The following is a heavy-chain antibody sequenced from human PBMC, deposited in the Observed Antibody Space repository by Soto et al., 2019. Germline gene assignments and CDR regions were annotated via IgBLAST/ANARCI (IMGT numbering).Heavy chain of an antibody. Sequence: PSETLSLTCAVYGGSFSGYYWSWIRQPPGKGLEWIGEINHSESNNYNPSLKSRVTISVDTSKNQFSLKLSSVTAADTAVYYCARLGYYGSGSYYTTSWFDPWGQGTLVTVSS. CDR1: GGSFSGYY. CDR2: INHSESN. D-gene: IGHD3-10*01. CDR3: ARLGYYGSGSYYTTSWFDP. J-gene: IGHJ5*02. V-gene: IGHV4-34*01.